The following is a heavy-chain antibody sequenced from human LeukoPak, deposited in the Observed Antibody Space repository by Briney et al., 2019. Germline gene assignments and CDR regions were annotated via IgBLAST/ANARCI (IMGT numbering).Heavy chain of an antibody. Sequence: GGSLRLSCTTSGFTLSNYWMTWVRQASGKGLEWVAKIQKDGSEAYYVDSMEGRFTISRDNAENSLYLQMHSLRAEDTAVYSCARAGVTNQLGQTYWYFDLWGRGTLVTVSS. D-gene: IGHD7-27*01. V-gene: IGHV3-7*01. J-gene: IGHJ2*01. CDR1: GFTLSNYW. CDR3: ARAGVTNQLGQTYWYFDL. CDR2: IQKDGSEA.